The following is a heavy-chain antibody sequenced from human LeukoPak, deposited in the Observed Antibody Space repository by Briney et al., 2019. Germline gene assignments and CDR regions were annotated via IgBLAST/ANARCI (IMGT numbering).Heavy chain of an antibody. V-gene: IGHV1-18*01. D-gene: IGHD5-18*01. Sequence: ASVKVSCKASGYTFTSYGISWARQAPGQGLEWMGWISAYNGNTNYAQKLQGRVTITTDTSTSTAYMELRSLRSDDTAVYYCARVVDTAMIGNWFDPWGQGTLVTVSS. J-gene: IGHJ5*02. CDR1: GYTFTSYG. CDR3: ARVVDTAMIGNWFDP. CDR2: ISAYNGNT.